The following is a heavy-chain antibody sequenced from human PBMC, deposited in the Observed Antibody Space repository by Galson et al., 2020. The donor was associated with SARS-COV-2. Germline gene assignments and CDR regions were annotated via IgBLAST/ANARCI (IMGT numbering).Heavy chain of an antibody. CDR3: AKLAEGRRSSEDY. CDR2: ISDSGST. Sequence: ETSETLSLTCTVSPGSMSSHYWSWVRQPPGKGLEWIGYISDSGSTTYNVSLKRRVTISIDTSKNRFSLKLTSVTAADTAVYYCAKLAEGRRSSEDYWGQGTLVTVSS. D-gene: IGHD1-26*01. CDR1: PGSMSSHY. V-gene: IGHV4-4*09. J-gene: IGHJ4*02.